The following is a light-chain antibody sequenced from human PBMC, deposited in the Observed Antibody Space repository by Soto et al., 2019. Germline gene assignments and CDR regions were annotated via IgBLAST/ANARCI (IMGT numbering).Light chain of an antibody. Sequence: DIQMTQSPSSLSAPFGDRVTMTCRASQGIGIYLAWFQQRPGNTPKLLIYAASTLQSGVPSRFSGSGSGTDFPPTISSLQPEDVATYYCQKYNSAPLTFGGGTRVEIK. CDR2: AAS. CDR3: QKYNSAPLT. J-gene: IGKJ4*01. V-gene: IGKV1-27*01. CDR1: QGIGIY.